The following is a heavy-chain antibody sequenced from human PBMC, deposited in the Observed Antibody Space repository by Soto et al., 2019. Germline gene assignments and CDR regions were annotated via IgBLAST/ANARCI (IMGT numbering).Heavy chain of an antibody. J-gene: IGHJ4*02. D-gene: IGHD2-8*01. CDR3: ARAGPICTNGVCFSPSLDY. CDR1: GGSISSGGYY. Sequence: LSLTCTVSGGSISSGGYYWSWIRQHPGKGLEWIGYIYNSGTTYYNPSLKSRVTISVDTSKNQFSLKLSSVTAADTAVYYCARAGPICTNGVCFSPSLDYWGQGTLVTVSS. V-gene: IGHV4-31*03. CDR2: IYNSGTT.